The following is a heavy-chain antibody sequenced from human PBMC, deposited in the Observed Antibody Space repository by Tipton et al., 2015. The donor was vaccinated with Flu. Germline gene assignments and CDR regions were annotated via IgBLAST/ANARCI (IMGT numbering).Heavy chain of an antibody. Sequence: SLRLSCAASGFTFSSYEMNWVRQAPGKGLEWVSYISSSGGTIYYADSVKGRFTISRDNAKNSLYLQMNSLRAEDTAVYYCARDSLWFGELFGPNYFDSWGQGTLVTVSS. CDR1: GFTFSSYE. D-gene: IGHD3-10*01. CDR3: ARDSLWFGELFGPNYFDS. J-gene: IGHJ4*02. V-gene: IGHV3-48*03. CDR2: ISSSGGTI.